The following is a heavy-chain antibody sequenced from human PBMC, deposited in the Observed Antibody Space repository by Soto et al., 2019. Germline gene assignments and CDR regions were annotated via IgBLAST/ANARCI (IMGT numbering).Heavy chain of an antibody. CDR3: ARGCGTYAY. CDR2: IIPSLGIA. Sequence: QVQLVQSGAEVKKPGSSVKVSCKASGGTCGSYTFSWVQQPPGQGIEGMGRIIPSLGIANNPQKFQGRVTITADKSTSTAYMELSSLRSEDTAVYYCARGCGTYAYWGQGTLVTVCS. D-gene: IGHD1-26*01. J-gene: IGHJ4*02. V-gene: IGHV1-69*02. CDR1: GGTCGSYT.